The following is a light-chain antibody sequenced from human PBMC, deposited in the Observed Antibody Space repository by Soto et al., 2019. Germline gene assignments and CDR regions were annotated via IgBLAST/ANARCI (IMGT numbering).Light chain of an antibody. CDR3: SSHTIINTLEGYV. CDR1: SSDVGGYNS. J-gene: IGLJ1*01. Sequence: QSALTQPASVSGSPGQSISISCTGTSSDVGGYNSVSWYQQHPGKAPKLMIYDVSNRPSGVSNRFSGSKSGNTASLTISGLQAEDEADYYCSSHTIINTLEGYVFGTGTKLTVL. V-gene: IGLV2-14*01. CDR2: DVS.